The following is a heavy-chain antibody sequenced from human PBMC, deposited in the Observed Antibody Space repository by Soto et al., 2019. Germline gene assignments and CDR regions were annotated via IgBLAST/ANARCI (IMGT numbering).Heavy chain of an antibody. J-gene: IGHJ3*02. D-gene: IGHD6-13*01. V-gene: IGHV4-34*01. CDR1: VGSFSGYY. CDR2: INHSGST. Sequence: PSETLSLTCAVYVGSFSGYYWSWIRQPPGKGLEWIGEINHSGSTNYNPSLKSRVTISVDTSKNQFSLRMNSVTASDTAVYYCARGLRYDRSWYGAFDIWGQGTMVTVSS. CDR3: ARGLRYDRSWYGAFDI.